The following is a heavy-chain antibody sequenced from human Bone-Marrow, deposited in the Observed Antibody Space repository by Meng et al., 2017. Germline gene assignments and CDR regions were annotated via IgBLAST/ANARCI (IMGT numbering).Heavy chain of an antibody. CDR1: GYTFTSYG. Sequence: ASVKVSCKASGYTFTSYGISWVRQAPGQGLEWMGWISAYNGNTNYAQKLQGRVTMTTDTSTSTAYVELRSLRSDDTAVYYCAREAVHYDFWSGYYEATRYYFDYWGQGTLVTVSS. J-gene: IGHJ4*02. V-gene: IGHV1-18*01. CDR3: AREAVHYDFWSGYYEATRYYFDY. CDR2: ISAYNGNT. D-gene: IGHD3-3*01.